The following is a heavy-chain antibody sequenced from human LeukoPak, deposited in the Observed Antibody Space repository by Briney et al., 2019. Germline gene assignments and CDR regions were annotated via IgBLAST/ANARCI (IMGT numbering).Heavy chain of an antibody. J-gene: IGHJ6*02. D-gene: IGHD6-13*01. V-gene: IGHV3-33*01. CDR1: GFTFSSYG. Sequence: GRFLRLSCAASGFTFSSYGMHWVRQAPGKGLEWVAVIWYDGSNKYYADSVKGRFTISRDNPKNTLYLQMNSLSAEDTAVYYCARDAAAGTSYYYYGMDVWGQGTTVTVSS. CDR2: IWYDGSNK. CDR3: ARDAAAGTSYYYYGMDV.